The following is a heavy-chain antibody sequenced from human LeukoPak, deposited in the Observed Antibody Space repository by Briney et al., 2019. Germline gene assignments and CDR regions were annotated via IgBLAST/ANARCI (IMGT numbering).Heavy chain of an antibody. Sequence: GGSLRLSCAASGFTFSNAWMSWVRKAPGKGLEWVGRIKSKTDGGTTDYAAPVKGRFTISRDDSKNTLYLQMNSLKTEDTAVYYCTTRMQQLVLNDYWSQGTLVTVSS. CDR3: TTRMQQLVLNDY. CDR2: IKSKTDGGTT. J-gene: IGHJ4*02. CDR1: GFTFSNAW. D-gene: IGHD6-13*01. V-gene: IGHV3-15*01.